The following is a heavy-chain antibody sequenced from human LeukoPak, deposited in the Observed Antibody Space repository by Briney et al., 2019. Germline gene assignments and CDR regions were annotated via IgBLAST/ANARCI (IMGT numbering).Heavy chain of an antibody. Sequence: PGGSLRLSCAASGSTFSSYGKHWVRQAPGKGLEWVAVISYDGSNKYYADSVKGRFTISRDNSETTLYLQMHSLRAEDTAVYYCVKYLAYDILTGYYYSDYWGQGTLVTVSS. D-gene: IGHD3-9*01. CDR1: GSTFSSYG. J-gene: IGHJ4*02. V-gene: IGHV3-30*18. CDR2: ISYDGSNK. CDR3: VKYLAYDILTGYYYSDY.